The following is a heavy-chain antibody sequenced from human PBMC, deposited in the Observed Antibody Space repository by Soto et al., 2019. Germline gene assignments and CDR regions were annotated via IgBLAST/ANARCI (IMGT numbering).Heavy chain of an antibody. Sequence: ASVKVSCKASGGTFSSYAISWVRQAPGQGLEWMGGIIPIFGTANYAQKFQGRVTTTADESTSTAYMELSSLRSEDTAVYYCARGFAAALDYWGQGTLVTVSS. CDR3: ARGFAAALDY. CDR1: GGTFSSYA. CDR2: IIPIFGTA. J-gene: IGHJ4*02. V-gene: IGHV1-69*13. D-gene: IGHD6-13*01.